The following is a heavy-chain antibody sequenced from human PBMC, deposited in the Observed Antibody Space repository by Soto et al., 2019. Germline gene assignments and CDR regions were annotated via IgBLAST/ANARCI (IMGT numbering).Heavy chain of an antibody. CDR2: INHSGST. CDR1: GGSFSGYY. V-gene: IGHV4-34*01. J-gene: IGHJ4*02. Sequence: QVQLQQWGAGLLKPSETLSLTCAVYGGSFSGYYWSWIRQPPGKGREWMGEINHSGSTNYNPSLKSRVTISVDTSKNQFSLKLSSVTAADTAVYYCAATEFAYYGSGSYYRARFDYWGQGTLVTVSS. D-gene: IGHD3-10*01. CDR3: AATEFAYYGSGSYYRARFDY.